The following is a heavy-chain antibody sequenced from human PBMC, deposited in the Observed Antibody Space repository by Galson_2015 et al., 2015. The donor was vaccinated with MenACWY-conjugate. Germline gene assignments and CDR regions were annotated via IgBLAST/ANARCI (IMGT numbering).Heavy chain of an antibody. D-gene: IGHD2-2*01. J-gene: IGHJ3*01. V-gene: IGHV4-34*01. CDR3: ARPIDRSSTICSNVLHV. CDR2: IDHLGRT. CDR1: GDSFRHFY. Sequence: ETLSLTCAVYGDSFRHFYWSWVRQTPGKGLEWIGEIDHLGRTKYNPSLKSRVTISVDTSKNQFSLKVASVTAADTAVYYCARPIDRSSTICSNVLHVWGQGTMVAVS.